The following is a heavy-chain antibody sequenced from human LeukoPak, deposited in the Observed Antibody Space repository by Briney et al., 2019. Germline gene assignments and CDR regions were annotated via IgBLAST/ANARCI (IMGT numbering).Heavy chain of an antibody. Sequence: GGSLRLSCAASGFTFSSYAMSWGRQSPGKGLEWVSAISGGGGTTYYGYDADSVKGRFTISRDNSKNTLYLQMNSLRAEDTAVYYCAKFYDFLTGYFDYWGQGTLVTVSS. CDR2: ISGGGGTT. D-gene: IGHD3-9*01. CDR3: AKFYDFLTGYFDY. V-gene: IGHV3-23*01. CDR1: GFTFSSYA. J-gene: IGHJ4*02.